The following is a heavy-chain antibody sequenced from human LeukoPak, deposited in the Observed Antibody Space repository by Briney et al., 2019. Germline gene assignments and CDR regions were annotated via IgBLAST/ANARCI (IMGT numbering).Heavy chain of an antibody. D-gene: IGHD4-23*01. V-gene: IGHV3-23*01. Sequence: GSLRLSCAASGFISSSYAMSWVRQAPGKGLEWVSAIVGDTVTFYTDSVKGRFTISRDNSKNTLHLQMNSLRVEDTAIYYCAKGNTQWELYDYWGQGTLVTVSS. CDR2: IVGDTVT. CDR1: GFISSSYA. J-gene: IGHJ4*02. CDR3: AKGNTQWELYDY.